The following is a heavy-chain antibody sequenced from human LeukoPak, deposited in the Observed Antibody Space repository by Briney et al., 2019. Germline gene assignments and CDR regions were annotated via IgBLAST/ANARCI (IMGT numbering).Heavy chain of an antibody. J-gene: IGHJ4*02. D-gene: IGHD6-6*01. CDR3: ARTAARRFDY. CDR2: INPSGGST. CDR1: GYTFNNHY. Sequence: ASVKVSCKASGYTFNNHYMYWVRQAPGQGLEWMGVINPSGGSTSYAQKFQGRVTMTRDTSTRTVYMELSSLRSDDTAVYYCARTAARRFDYWGQGTLVTVSS. V-gene: IGHV1-46*02.